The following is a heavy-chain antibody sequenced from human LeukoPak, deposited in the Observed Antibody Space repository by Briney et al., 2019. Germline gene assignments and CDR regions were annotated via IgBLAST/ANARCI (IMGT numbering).Heavy chain of an antibody. Sequence: GGSLRLSCGASGFTFSTYAMTWVRQVPGKGLEWVSTISGSGETTYYADSVKGRFTVSRDNSKNTLFLQMNSLRAEDTAVYYCAKRPPGAAFDIWGQGTMVTVSS. V-gene: IGHV3-23*01. CDR2: ISGSGETT. J-gene: IGHJ3*02. D-gene: IGHD1-14*01. CDR3: AKRPPGAAFDI. CDR1: GFTFSTYA.